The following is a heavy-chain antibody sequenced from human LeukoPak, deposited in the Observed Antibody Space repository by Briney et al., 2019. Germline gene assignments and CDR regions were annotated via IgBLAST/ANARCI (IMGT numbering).Heavy chain of an antibody. D-gene: IGHD6-13*01. CDR1: GGSISSYY. J-gene: IGHJ4*02. CDR3: ARGVIGGSSWCWDY. CDR2: IYYSGST. Sequence: SETLSLTCTVSGGSISSYYWSWIRQPPGKGLEWIGYIYYSGSTNYNPSLKSRVTISVDTSKNQFSLKLSSVTAADTAVYYCARGVIGGSSWCWDYWGQGTLVTVSS. V-gene: IGHV4-59*01.